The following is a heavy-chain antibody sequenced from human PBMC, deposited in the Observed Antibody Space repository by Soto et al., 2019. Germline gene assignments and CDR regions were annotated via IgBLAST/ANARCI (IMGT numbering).Heavy chain of an antibody. CDR1: GYTLTELS. J-gene: IGHJ4*02. D-gene: IGHD3-3*01. CDR2: FDPEDGET. V-gene: IGHV1-24*01. CDR3: ATVAAVGPRGYYDFWSGYYFDY. Sequence: GASVKVSCKVSGYTLTELSMHWVRQAPGKGLEWMGGFDPEDGETIYAQKSQGRVTMTEDTSTDTAYMELSSLRSEDTAVYYCATVAAVGPRGYYDFWSGYYFDYWGQGTLVTVSS.